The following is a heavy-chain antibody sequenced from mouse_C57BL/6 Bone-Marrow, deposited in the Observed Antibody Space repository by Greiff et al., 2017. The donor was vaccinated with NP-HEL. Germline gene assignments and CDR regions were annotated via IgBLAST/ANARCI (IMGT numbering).Heavy chain of an antibody. V-gene: IGHV5-6*01. CDR1: GFTFSSYG. J-gene: IGHJ2*01. CDR2: ISSGGSYT. CDR3: ARRGVVARDYFDY. D-gene: IGHD1-1*01. Sequence: EVHLVESGGDLVKPGGSLKLSCAASGFTFSSYGMSWVRQTPDKRLEWVGTISSGGSYTYYTDSVKGRFTISRDNAKNTLYLQMSSLKSEDTAMYYCARRGVVARDYFDYWGQGTTLTVSS.